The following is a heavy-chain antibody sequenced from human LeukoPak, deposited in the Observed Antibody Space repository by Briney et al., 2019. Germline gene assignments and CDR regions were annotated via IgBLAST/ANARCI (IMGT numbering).Heavy chain of an antibody. Sequence: ASVKVSCKASGYTFTSYYMHWVRQAPGQGLEWMGIINPSGGSTSYAQKFQGRVTMARDTSTSTVYMELSSLRSEDTAVYYCARELNELQWLGYWGQGTLVTVSS. CDR2: INPSGGST. CDR1: GYTFTSYY. D-gene: IGHD3-22*01. V-gene: IGHV1-46*01. CDR3: ARELNELQWLGY. J-gene: IGHJ4*02.